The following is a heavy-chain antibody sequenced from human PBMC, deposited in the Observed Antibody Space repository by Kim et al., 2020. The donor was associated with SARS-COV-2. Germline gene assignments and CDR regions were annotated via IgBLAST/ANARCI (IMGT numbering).Heavy chain of an antibody. CDR3: ARVSSSWPRRLDY. V-gene: IGHV4-34*01. CDR2: INHSGST. J-gene: IGHJ4*02. D-gene: IGHD6-13*01. Sequence: SETLSLTCAVYGGSFSGYYWSWIRQPPGKGLEWIGEINHSGSTNYNPSLKSRVTISVDTSKNQFSLKLSSVTAADTAVYYCARVSSSWPRRLDYWGQGTLVTVSS. CDR1: GGSFSGYY.